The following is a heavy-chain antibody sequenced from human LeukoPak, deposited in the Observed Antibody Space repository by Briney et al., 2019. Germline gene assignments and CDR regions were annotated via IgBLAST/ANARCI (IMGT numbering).Heavy chain of an antibody. CDR1: GFNFCDYG. V-gene: IGHV3-49*03. J-gene: IGHJ6*03. CDR2: IRSKGYGGTT. Sequence: GGSLRLSCTVSGFNFCDYGLSWFRQAPGKGLEWVGFIRSKGYGGTTEYAASVKGRFTISRDDSKNIAYLQMNSLKTEDTAVYYCTSDGFMDVWGKGTTVTVSS. CDR3: TSDGFMDV. D-gene: IGHD2-2*03.